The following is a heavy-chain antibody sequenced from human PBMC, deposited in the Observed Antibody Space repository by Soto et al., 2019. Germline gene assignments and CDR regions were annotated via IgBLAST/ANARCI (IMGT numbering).Heavy chain of an antibody. CDR1: GYTFTNFY. CDR2: IDPSDSYI. Sequence: GESLKISCQASGYTFTNFYIAWVRQVPGKGLEWMGRIDPSDSYIKYSPSFEGHVTMSVDKSISTAFLQWSRLEASDTAMYFCAIPLARTTPFDYWGQGSLVTVSS. J-gene: IGHJ4*02. D-gene: IGHD1-7*01. CDR3: AIPLARTTPFDY. V-gene: IGHV5-10-1*01.